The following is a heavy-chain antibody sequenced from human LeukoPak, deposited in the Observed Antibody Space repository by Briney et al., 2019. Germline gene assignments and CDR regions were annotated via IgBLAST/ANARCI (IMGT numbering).Heavy chain of an antibody. D-gene: IGHD3-3*01. CDR1: GGSFSGYY. CDR3: ARASGYYGNAFDI. J-gene: IGHJ3*02. V-gene: IGHV4-34*01. CDR2: INHSGST. Sequence: SETLSLTCAVYGGSFSGYYWSWIRQPPGKGLEWIGEINHSGSTNYNPSLKSRVTISVDTSKNQFSLKLSSMTAADTAVYYCARASGYYGNAFDIWGQGTMVTVSS.